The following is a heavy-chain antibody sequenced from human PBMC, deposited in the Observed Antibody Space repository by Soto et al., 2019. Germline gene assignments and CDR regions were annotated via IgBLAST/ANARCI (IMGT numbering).Heavy chain of an antibody. J-gene: IGHJ6*02. CDR2: VIPLLGIT. Sequence: QVQLVQSGAEVKKPGSSVKVSCKASGGTFSSYTITWVRQAPGHGLERMGRVIPLLGITNYAQKCQGRVTISADRATSTAYMELSSLRSDDTAVYYCTRGGVGAAGGMDVWGRGTTVSVSS. V-gene: IGHV1-69*02. CDR3: TRGGVGAAGGMDV. D-gene: IGHD1-26*01. CDR1: GGTFSSYT.